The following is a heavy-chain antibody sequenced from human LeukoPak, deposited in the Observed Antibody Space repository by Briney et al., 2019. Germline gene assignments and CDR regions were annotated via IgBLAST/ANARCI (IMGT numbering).Heavy chain of an antibody. D-gene: IGHD5-24*01. CDR2: IYPGDPDT. V-gene: IGHV5-51*01. J-gene: IGHJ4*02. CDR3: ATSDYGMATIKGYFDY. CDR1: GXTFSDYC. Sequence: GESLKISFKGSGXTFSDYCIGWVRQMPGKGLELMGIIYPGDPDTRYSPSFQGQVTISADKSISTAYLQWSSLKASDTAMYYCATSDYGMATIKGYFDYWGQGTLVTVSS.